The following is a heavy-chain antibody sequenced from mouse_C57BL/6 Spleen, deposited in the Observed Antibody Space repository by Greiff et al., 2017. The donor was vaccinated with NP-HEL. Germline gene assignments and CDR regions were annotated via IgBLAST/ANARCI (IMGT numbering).Heavy chain of an antibody. D-gene: IGHD2-4*01. J-gene: IGHJ4*01. CDR1: GYTFTDYY. CDR3: ARCGDYDRNAMDY. CDR2: IYPGSGNT. Sequence: QVQLQQSGAELVRPGASVKLSCKASGYTFTDYYINWVKQRPGQGLEWIARIYPGSGNTYYNEKFKGKATLTAEKSSSTAYMQLSSLTSEDSAVYFCARCGDYDRNAMDYWGQGTSVTVSS. V-gene: IGHV1-76*01.